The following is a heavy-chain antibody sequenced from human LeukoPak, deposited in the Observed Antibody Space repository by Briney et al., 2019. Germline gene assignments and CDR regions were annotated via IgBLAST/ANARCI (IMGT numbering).Heavy chain of an antibody. CDR2: ISSSGSTI. CDR3: ARDQRHYDILTGSDY. V-gene: IGHV3-48*03. J-gene: IGHJ4*02. CDR1: GFTFSSYE. D-gene: IGHD3-9*01. Sequence: GGSLRLSCAASGFTFSSYEMNWVRQAPGKGLEWVSYISSSGSTIYYADSVKGRFTISRDNAKNSLYPQMNSLRAEDTAVYYCARDQRHYDILTGSDYWGQGTLVTVSS.